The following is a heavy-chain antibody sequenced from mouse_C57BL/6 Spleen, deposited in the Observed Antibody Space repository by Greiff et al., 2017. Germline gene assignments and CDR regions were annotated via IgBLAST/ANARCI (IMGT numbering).Heavy chain of an antibody. V-gene: IGHV5-6*01. CDR3: ARQGYDYDTWFAY. CDR2: ISSGGSYT. J-gene: IGHJ3*01. CDR1: GFTFSSYG. Sequence: EVQGVESGGDLVKPGGSLKLSCAASGFTFSSYGMSWVRQTPDKRLEWVATISSGGSYTYYPDSVKGRFTISRDNAKNTLYLQMSSLKSEDTAMYYCARQGYDYDTWFAYWGQGTLVTVSA. D-gene: IGHD2-4*01.